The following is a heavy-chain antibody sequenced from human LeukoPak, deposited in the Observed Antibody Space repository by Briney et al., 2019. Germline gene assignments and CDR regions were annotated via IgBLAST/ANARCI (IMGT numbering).Heavy chain of an antibody. CDR3: TRGSGSYEFDY. D-gene: IGHD1-26*01. V-gene: IGHV3-53*03. Sequence: GGSLRLSCTVSGFTVSSNSMSWVRQAPGKGLEWVSFIYSDNTHYSDSVKGRFTISRDNSKNTLYLQMNSLRAEDTAVYYCTRGSGSYEFDYWGQGTLVTVSS. CDR2: IYSDNT. J-gene: IGHJ4*02. CDR1: GFTVSSNS.